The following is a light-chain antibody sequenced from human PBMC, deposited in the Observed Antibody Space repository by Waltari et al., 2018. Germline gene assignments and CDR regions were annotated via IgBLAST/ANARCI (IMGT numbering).Light chain of an antibody. J-gene: IGKJ4*01. Sequence: VQMIQSHSSVSASVGDRVTITCRASQGIMTWLAWYQQKPGKAPRLLIYSASSLQSGVPSRFSGSGSGTDFTLTISSLQPEDLATYYCQQADSFPLTFGRGTKVEIK. V-gene: IGKV1-12*01. CDR1: QGIMTW. CDR2: SAS. CDR3: QQADSFPLT.